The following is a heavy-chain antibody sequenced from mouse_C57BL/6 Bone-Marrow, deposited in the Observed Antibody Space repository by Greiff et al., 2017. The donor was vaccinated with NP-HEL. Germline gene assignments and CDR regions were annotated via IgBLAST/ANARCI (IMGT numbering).Heavy chain of an antibody. CDR1: GYTFTSYG. Sequence: VQRVESGAELARPGASVKLSCKASGYTFTSYGISWVKQRTGQGLEWIGEIYPRSGNTYYNEKFKGKATLTADKSSSTAYMELRSLTSEDSAVYFCARPWEWFAYWGQGTLVTVSA. CDR3: ARPWEWFAY. CDR2: IYPRSGNT. D-gene: IGHD4-1*01. V-gene: IGHV1-81*01. J-gene: IGHJ3*01.